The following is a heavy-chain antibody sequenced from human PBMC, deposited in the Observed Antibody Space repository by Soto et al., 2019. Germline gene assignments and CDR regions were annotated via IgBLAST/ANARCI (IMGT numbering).Heavy chain of an antibody. V-gene: IGHV4-39*07. CDR2: INHNGST. Sequence: LSLTCTVAGGFISSGDYFWAWIRQPPGKGLEWIGEINHNGSTYYNPSLKSRVTISVDTSKNQFSLKLSSVTAADTAVYYCRMGDYYYMDVWGKGTTVTVSS. CDR3: RMGDYYYMDV. D-gene: IGHD3-16*01. J-gene: IGHJ6*03. CDR1: GGFISSGDYF.